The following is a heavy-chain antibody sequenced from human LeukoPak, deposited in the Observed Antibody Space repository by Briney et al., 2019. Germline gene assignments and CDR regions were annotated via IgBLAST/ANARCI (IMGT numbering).Heavy chain of an antibody. CDR2: ISSSSSYI. D-gene: IGHD1-26*01. CDR1: RFTFSSYS. V-gene: IGHV3-21*04. Sequence: GGSLRLSCAASRFTFSSYSMNWVRQAPGKGLEWVSSISSSSSYIYYADSVKGRFTISRDNAKNSLYLQMNSLTSDDTAVYYCARDNSVGETAWWFDPWGQGTLVTVSS. J-gene: IGHJ5*02. CDR3: ARDNSVGETAWWFDP.